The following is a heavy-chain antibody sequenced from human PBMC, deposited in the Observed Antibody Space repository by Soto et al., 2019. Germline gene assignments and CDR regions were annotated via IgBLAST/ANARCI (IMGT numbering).Heavy chain of an antibody. CDR2: INAGYGNT. CDR3: ARDTGDGTFDF. Sequence: ASVKVSCKASGYTFSSYAMHWVRQAPGQRLEWMGWINAGYGNTKSSQKFQDRVTISRDTSASTAYMELTSLRSEDTAVYYCARDTGDGTFDFCGQRTLVTAST. CDR1: GYTFSSYA. J-gene: IGHJ4*02. D-gene: IGHD7-27*01. V-gene: IGHV1-3*01.